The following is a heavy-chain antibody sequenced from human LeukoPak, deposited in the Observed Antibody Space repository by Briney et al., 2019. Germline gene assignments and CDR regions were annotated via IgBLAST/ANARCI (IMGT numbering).Heavy chain of an antibody. Sequence: PSETLSLTCTVSGGSISSYYWSWIRQPPGKALEWIGYISSSGSTNYKSSLKSRVTISGDTSKNQFSLKLRSVTAADTAVYYCARSVVGWFDPWGQGTLVTVSS. D-gene: IGHD2-15*01. J-gene: IGHJ5*02. CDR2: ISSSGST. CDR1: GGSISSYY. CDR3: ARSVVGWFDP. V-gene: IGHV4-59*01.